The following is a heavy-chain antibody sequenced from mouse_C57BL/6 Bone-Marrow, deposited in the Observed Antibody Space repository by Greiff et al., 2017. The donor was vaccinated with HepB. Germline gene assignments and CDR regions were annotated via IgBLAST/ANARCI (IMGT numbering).Heavy chain of an antibody. CDR1: GFTFSDAW. D-gene: IGHD1-1*01. CDR2: IRNKANNHAT. V-gene: IGHV6-6*01. J-gene: IGHJ3*01. Sequence: EVKVEESGGGLVQPGGSMKLSCAASGFTFSDAWMDWVRQSPEKGLEWVAEIRNKANNHATYYAESVKGRFTISRDDSKSSVYLQMNSLRAEDTGIYYCTRLYYYGSSYAWFAYWGQGTLVTVSA. CDR3: TRLYYYGSSYAWFAY.